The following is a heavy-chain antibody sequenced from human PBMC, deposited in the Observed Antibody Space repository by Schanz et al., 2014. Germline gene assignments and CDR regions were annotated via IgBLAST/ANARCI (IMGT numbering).Heavy chain of an antibody. CDR3: AGTYCSSTSCYTGYYYMDV. CDR2: IKQDGSEK. V-gene: IGHV3-7*01. Sequence: EVQLVESGGGLVQPGGSLRLSCAASGFNFKAYAMSWVRQAPGKGLEWVANIKQDGSEKYYVDSVKGRFTISRDNAKNSLYLQMNSLRAEDTAVYYCAGTYCSSTSCYTGYYYMDVWGKGTTXTVSS. D-gene: IGHD2-2*02. J-gene: IGHJ6*03. CDR1: GFNFKAYA.